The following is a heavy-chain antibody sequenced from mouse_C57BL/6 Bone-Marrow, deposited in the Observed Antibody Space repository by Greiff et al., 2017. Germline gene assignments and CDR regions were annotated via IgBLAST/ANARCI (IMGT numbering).Heavy chain of an antibody. J-gene: IGHJ2*01. CDR1: GYTFTSYG. CDR3: AKAEFDY. V-gene: IGHV1-58*01. Sequence: DVQLQESGAELVRPGSSVKMSCKTSGYTFTSYGINWVKQRPGQGLEWIGYIYIGNGYTEYNEKFKCKAKLTSDTSYSTAYMQLSSLTSEDSAIYCFAKAEFDYWGQGTTLTVSS. CDR2: IYIGNGYT.